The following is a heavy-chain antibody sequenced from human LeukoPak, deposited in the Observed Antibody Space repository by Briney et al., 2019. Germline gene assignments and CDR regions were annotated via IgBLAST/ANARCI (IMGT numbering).Heavy chain of an antibody. D-gene: IGHD4-17*01. CDR1: GFTFDDYA. CDR2: IIWNGGRT. V-gene: IGHV3-9*01. Sequence: PGRSLRLSCAASGFTFDDYAMHWVRQAPGKGLEWASDIIWNGGRTGYADSVKGRFTISRDNAKNSLYLQMNSLRAEDTAVYYCARDGTFTDYGDYGAYACWGQGTLVTVSS. J-gene: IGHJ4*02. CDR3: ARDGTFTDYGDYGAYAC.